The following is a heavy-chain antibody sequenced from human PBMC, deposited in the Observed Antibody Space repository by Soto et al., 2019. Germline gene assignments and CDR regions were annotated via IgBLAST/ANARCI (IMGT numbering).Heavy chain of an antibody. D-gene: IGHD4-17*01. J-gene: IGHJ3*02. CDR3: AKDPNGDYAGAFDI. V-gene: IGHV3-23*01. Sequence: PGGSLRLSCAASGFSFSSYAMSWVRQAPGAGPEWVSGISASGGRTYYADSVKGRFTISRDKSKSTLYLQMDSLRAEDTALYYCAKDPNGDYAGAFDIWGRGTLVTLAS. CDR1: GFSFSSYA. CDR2: ISASGGRT.